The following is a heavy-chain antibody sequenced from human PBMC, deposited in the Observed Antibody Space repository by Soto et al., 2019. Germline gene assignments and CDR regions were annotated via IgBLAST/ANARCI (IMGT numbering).Heavy chain of an antibody. V-gene: IGHV4-30-4*01. CDR2: ISYSGST. CDR3: AREVNNYYGMDV. Sequence: QVQLQESGPGLVKPSQTLSLTCSISGAYISSDDYYWSWFRQPPGKGLEWIGYISYSGSTYYNPSLKSRITISVDTSKTQFSLILSTVTAADTDVFYCAREVNNYYGMDVWGQGTTVTVSS. CDR1: GAYISSDDYY. J-gene: IGHJ6*02.